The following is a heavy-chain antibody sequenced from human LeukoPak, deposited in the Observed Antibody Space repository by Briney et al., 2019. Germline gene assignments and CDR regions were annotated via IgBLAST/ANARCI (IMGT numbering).Heavy chain of an antibody. V-gene: IGHV1-69*05. Sequence: SVKVSCKASGGTFSSYAISWVRQAPGQGLEWMGRIIPIFGTANYAQKFQGRVTITTDESTSTAYMELSSLRSEDTAVYYCAAVEMATNPEGYWGQGTLVTVSS. CDR3: AAVEMATNPEGY. CDR2: IIPIFGTA. J-gene: IGHJ4*02. D-gene: IGHD5-24*01. CDR1: GGTFSSYA.